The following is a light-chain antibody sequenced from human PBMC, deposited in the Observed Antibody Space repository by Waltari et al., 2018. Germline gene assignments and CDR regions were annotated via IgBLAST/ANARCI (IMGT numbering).Light chain of an antibody. J-gene: IGKJ2*01. CDR2: FGS. Sequence: DIQMTQSPSSLSASVGDRVTISCRASQSINIYLNWYQQKPGKAPKVLISFGSNLESGVPSRFSGSGSDTDFTLIIRSLQLEDFATYFCQQSYISPPTFGQGTILEI. CDR1: QSINIY. CDR3: QQSYISPPT. V-gene: IGKV1-39*01.